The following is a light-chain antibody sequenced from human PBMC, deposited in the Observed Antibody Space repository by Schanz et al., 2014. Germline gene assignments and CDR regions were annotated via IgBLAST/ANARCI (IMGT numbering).Light chain of an antibody. CDR3: SAYTSSRGHGF. CDR2: DVS. J-gene: IGLJ2*01. CDR1: SSDVGSYNL. V-gene: IGLV2-14*02. Sequence: QSALTQPASVSGSPGQSITISCTGTSSDVGSYNLVSWYQHHPGKAPKLMIYDVSDRPSGVSNRFSGSKSGNTASLTISGLEDVDEGDYYCSAYTSSRGHGFFGGGTKLPVL.